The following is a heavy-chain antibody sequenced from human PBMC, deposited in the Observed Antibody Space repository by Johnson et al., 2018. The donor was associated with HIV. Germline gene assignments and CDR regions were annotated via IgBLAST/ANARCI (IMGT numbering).Heavy chain of an antibody. J-gene: IGHJ3*01. CDR1: GFTSDDYG. D-gene: IGHD6-6*01. CDR2: INWTGGST. Sequence: VQLVESGGGLVQPGRSLRLSCAASGFTSDDYGMSWVRQAPGKGLEWVSGINWTGGSTGYADSVKGRFTISRDNAKNSLYLQMNSLRAEDTAVYYCARHSTSSTMGAFDFWGQGTVVSVST. V-gene: IGHV3-20*04. CDR3: ARHSTSSTMGAFDF.